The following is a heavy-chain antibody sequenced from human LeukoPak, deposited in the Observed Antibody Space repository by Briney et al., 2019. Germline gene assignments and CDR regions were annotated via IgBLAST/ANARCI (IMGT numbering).Heavy chain of an antibody. CDR2: ISWNSGSI. CDR1: GFTFDDYA. D-gene: IGHD4-23*01. Sequence: GGSLRLSCAASGFTFDDYAMHWVRQAPGKGLEWVSGISWNSGSIEYADSVKGWFTISRDNAKNPLYLQMNSLRAEDTALYYCAKDDSYGGNSNFDYWGQGTLVTVSS. J-gene: IGHJ4*02. V-gene: IGHV3-9*01. CDR3: AKDDSYGGNSNFDY.